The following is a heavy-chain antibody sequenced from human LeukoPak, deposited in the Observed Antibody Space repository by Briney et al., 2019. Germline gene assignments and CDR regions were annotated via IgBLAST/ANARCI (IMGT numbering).Heavy chain of an antibody. CDR2: IYYSGST. Sequence: SETLSLTCTVSGGSISSYYWSWIRQPPGKGLEWIGYIYYSGSTNYNPSPKSRVTISVDTSKNQFSLKLSSVTAADTAVYYCARLYYYDSSGYYYSYWGQGTLVTVSS. V-gene: IGHV4-59*08. CDR3: ARLYYYDSSGYYYSY. CDR1: GGSISSYY. D-gene: IGHD3-22*01. J-gene: IGHJ4*02.